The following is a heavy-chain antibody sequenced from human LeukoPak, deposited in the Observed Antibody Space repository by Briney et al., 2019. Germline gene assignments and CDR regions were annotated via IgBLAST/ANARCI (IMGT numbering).Heavy chain of an antibody. CDR3: ARDRDYGSGSPIDY. CDR1: GFTFSSYS. Sequence: GGSLRLSCAASGFTFSSYSMNWVRQAPGKGLEWVSYISSRSSTIYYADSVKGRFTISRDNDKNSLYLQMNSLRAEDTAVYYCARDRDYGSGSPIDYWGQGTLVTVSS. V-gene: IGHV3-48*04. J-gene: IGHJ4*02. D-gene: IGHD3-10*01. CDR2: ISSRSSTI.